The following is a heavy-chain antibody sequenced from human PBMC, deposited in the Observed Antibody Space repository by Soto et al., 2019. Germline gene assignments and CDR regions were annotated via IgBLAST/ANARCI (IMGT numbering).Heavy chain of an antibody. CDR2: INPNSGGT. CDR1: GYTFTGYY. J-gene: IGHJ4*02. V-gene: IGHV1-2*04. CDR3: ARSYTGTRARKTHYFDY. D-gene: IGHD1-7*01. Sequence: ASVKVSCKASGYTFTGYYMHWVRQAPGQGLEWMGWINPNSGGTNYAQKFQGWVTMTRDTSISTAYMELSRLRSDDTAVYYCARSYTGTRARKTHYFDYWGQGTLVTVSS.